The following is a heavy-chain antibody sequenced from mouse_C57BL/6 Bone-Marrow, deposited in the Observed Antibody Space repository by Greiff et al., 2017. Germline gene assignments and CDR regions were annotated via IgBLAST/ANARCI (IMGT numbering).Heavy chain of an antibody. J-gene: IGHJ3*01. D-gene: IGHD3-3*01. Sequence: VKLMESGPGLVKPSQSLFLTCSITGFPITSGYYWIWIRQSPGKPLEWMGYITHSGETFYNPSLQSPISITRETSKNQFFLQLNSVTTEDTAMYYCAGDRGLGWVGAYWGQGTLVTVSA. CDR1: GFPITSGYY. V-gene: IGHV12-3*01. CDR3: AGDRGLGWVGAY. CDR2: ITHSGET.